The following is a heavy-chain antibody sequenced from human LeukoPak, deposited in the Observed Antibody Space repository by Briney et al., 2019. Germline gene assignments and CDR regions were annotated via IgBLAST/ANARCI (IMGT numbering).Heavy chain of an antibody. CDR1: GYTFTGYY. CDR3: ARAGYSSSWFLIGVG. V-gene: IGHV1-2*02. CDR2: INPNSGGT. J-gene: IGHJ4*02. D-gene: IGHD6-13*01. Sequence: ASVKVSCKASGYTFTGYYMHWVRQAPGQGLEWMGWINPNSGGTNYAQKLQGRVTMTRDTSISTAYMELSRLRSDDTAVYYCARAGYSSSWFLIGVGWGQGTLVTVSS.